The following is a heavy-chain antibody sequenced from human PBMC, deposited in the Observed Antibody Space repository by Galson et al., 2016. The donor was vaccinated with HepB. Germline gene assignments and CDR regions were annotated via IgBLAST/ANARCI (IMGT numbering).Heavy chain of an antibody. CDR3: ARGSGHPTFDY. J-gene: IGHJ4*02. CDR1: GFTFDGSS. V-gene: IGHV3-73*01. Sequence: SLRLSCAASGFTFDGSSIHWVRQASGKGLEWVGRIRSKRDNYATAYTASVRGRFTISRDDSKNTAYLQMNSLKTEDTAVYYCARGSGHPTFDYWGQGTLVTVSP. CDR2: IRSKRDNYAT. D-gene: IGHD3-10*01.